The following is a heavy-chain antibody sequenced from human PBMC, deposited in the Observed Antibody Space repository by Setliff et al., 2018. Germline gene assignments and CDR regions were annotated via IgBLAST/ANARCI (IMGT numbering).Heavy chain of an antibody. CDR3: ARDRITIFGVVIPFDY. CDR2: IYYSGST. J-gene: IGHJ4*02. CDR1: GGSISSGGYY. Sequence: SETLSLTCTVSGGSISSGGYYWSWIRQHPGKGLEWIGYIYYSGSTYYNPSLKSRVTISVDTSKNQFSLKLSSVTAADMAVYYCARDRITIFGVVIPFDYWGQGTLVTVSS. V-gene: IGHV4-31*03. D-gene: IGHD3-3*01.